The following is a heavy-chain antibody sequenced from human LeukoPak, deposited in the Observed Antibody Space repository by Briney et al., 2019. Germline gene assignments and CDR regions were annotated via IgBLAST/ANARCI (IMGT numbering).Heavy chain of an antibody. CDR2: ISSSSSYI. V-gene: IGHV3-21*01. J-gene: IGHJ6*03. CDR3: ARDSSGSGRHYYYMDV. D-gene: IGHD3-10*01. CDR1: GFTFSSYS. Sequence: GGSLRLSCAASGFTFSSYSMSWVRQAPGKGLEWVSSISSSSSYIYYADSVKGRFTISRDNAKNSLYLQMNSLRAEDTAVYYCARDSSGSGRHYYYMDVSGKGTTVTVSS.